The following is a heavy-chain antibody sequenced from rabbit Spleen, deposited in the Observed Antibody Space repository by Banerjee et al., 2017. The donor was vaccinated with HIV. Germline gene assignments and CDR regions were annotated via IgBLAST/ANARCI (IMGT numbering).Heavy chain of an antibody. CDR2: IAGDSSAFT. D-gene: IGHD1-1*01. V-gene: IGHV1S45*01. J-gene: IGHJ6*01. Sequence: QEQLVESGGDLVKPGASLTLTCTASGFSFSSSDYMCWVRQAPGKGLEWISCIAGDSSAFTYSATWAKGRFTISKTSSTTVTLQMTRLTAADTATYFCARDTSSSFSSYGMDLWGPGTLVTVS. CDR3: ARDTSSSFSSYGMDL. CDR1: GFSFSSSDY.